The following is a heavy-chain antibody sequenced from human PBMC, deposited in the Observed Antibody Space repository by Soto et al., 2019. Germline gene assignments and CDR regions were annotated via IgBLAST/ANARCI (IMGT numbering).Heavy chain of an antibody. J-gene: IGHJ4*02. D-gene: IGHD3-16*02. Sequence: QVQLVQSGAEVKETGSSVKVSCKSSGYIFKNYAVTWLRQAPGQGLEWMGGIIPVFGTPDYSQKFRGRETITADESTSTVYMELRSLTSEDTAVYYCARHLYDYVWGSYRHWGQGTLVTVSS. CDR3: ARHLYDYVWGSYRH. CDR1: GYIFKNYA. CDR2: IIPVFGTP. V-gene: IGHV1-69*01.